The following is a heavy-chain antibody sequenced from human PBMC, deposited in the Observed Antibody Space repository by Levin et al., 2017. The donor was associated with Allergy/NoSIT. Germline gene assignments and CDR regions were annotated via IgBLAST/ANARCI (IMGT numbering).Heavy chain of an antibody. Sequence: LSLTCAASGFTFRSQWMSWVRQAPGKGLEWVGNIKKDGSEKNYVDSVKGRFTISRDNAKNSVDLQMNSLRVEDTAVYYCARDVWAYFDYWGQGILVTVSS. CDR3: ARDVWAYFDY. CDR2: IKKDGSEK. J-gene: IGHJ4*02. V-gene: IGHV3-7*01. D-gene: IGHD5/OR15-5a*01. CDR1: GFTFRSQW.